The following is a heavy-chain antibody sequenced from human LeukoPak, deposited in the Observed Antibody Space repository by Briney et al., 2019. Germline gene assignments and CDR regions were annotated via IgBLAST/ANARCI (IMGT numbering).Heavy chain of an antibody. CDR3: ARNKYCPGGICYHSHFDY. Sequence: ASVRVSCKTSGYTFTSYGIIWVRQAPGQGLEWMGWMSAYNGNTSYAQKFQGRVTMTRDTSTTTAYMELRSLRSDDTAVYYCARNKYCPGGICYHSHFDYWGQGTLVAVSS. D-gene: IGHD2-8*02. J-gene: IGHJ4*02. CDR1: GYTFTSYG. CDR2: MSAYNGNT. V-gene: IGHV1-18*01.